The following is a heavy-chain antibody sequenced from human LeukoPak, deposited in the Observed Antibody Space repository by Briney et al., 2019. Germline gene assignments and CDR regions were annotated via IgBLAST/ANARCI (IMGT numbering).Heavy chain of an antibody. Sequence: SPAETLTLTCSVSDDSISTNSYYWTWVRQHPGKALEWVATLHYRGTPYYSPSLSSRISIFVDTSKRQFSLQVRSVTASDTAMYYCSRGDDSYKQGNFWGQGTLVTVSS. CDR2: LHYRGTP. J-gene: IGHJ4*02. D-gene: IGHD5-24*01. V-gene: IGHV4-39*01. CDR1: DDSISTNSYY. CDR3: SRGDDSYKQGNF.